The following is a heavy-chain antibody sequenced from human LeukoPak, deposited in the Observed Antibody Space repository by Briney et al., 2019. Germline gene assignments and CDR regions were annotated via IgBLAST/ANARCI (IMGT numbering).Heavy chain of an antibody. CDR3: ARVSSFDSSGPDWYFDL. J-gene: IGHJ2*01. D-gene: IGHD3-22*01. Sequence: ASVKVSCKASGYAFTNYYIHWVRQAPGQGLEWMGWISAYNGNTNYAQKLQGRVTMTTDTSTSTAYMELRSLRSDDTAVYYCARVSSFDSSGPDWYFDLWGRGTLVTVSS. V-gene: IGHV1-18*04. CDR1: GYAFTNYY. CDR2: ISAYNGNT.